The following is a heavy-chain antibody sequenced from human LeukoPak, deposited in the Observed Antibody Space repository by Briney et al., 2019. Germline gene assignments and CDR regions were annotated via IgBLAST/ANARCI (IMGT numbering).Heavy chain of an antibody. V-gene: IGHV4-59*11. Sequence: SETLSLTCAVSDDSFSSHYWTWIRQPPGKGLEWIGYISYIGSTNYNPSLKSRVTISIDTSKNQFSLKLSSVPAADTAVYYCARDLVTVTKGFDIWGQGTMASVSS. CDR2: ISYIGST. CDR3: ARDLVTVTKGFDI. D-gene: IGHD4-17*01. J-gene: IGHJ3*02. CDR1: DDSFSSHY.